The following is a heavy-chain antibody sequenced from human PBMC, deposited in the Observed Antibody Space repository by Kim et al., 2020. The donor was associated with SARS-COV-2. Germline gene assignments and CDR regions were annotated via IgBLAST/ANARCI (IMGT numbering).Heavy chain of an antibody. CDR3: ARLGIAVAFGWFDP. V-gene: IGHV1-2*02. Sequence: ASVKVSCKASGYTFTGYYMHWVRQAPGQGLEWMGWINPNSGGTNYAQKFQGRVTMTRDTSISTAYMELSRLRSDDTAVYYCARLGIAVAFGWFDPWGQGTLVTVSS. D-gene: IGHD6-19*01. J-gene: IGHJ5*02. CDR1: GYTFTGYY. CDR2: INPNSGGT.